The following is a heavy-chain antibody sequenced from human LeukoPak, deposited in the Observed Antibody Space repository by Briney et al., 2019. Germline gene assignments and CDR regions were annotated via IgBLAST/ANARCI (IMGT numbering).Heavy chain of an antibody. CDR1: GGSISSSSYY. V-gene: IGHV4-61*05. J-gene: IGHJ4*02. Sequence: SETLSLTCTVSGGSISSSSYYWSWIRQPPGKELEWIGYIYSTGSTSYNPSLKSRVTISIDTSKNQFSLNLNSVTAADTAVYYCARAPILYYFDCWGQGTLVTVSS. CDR3: ARAPILYYFDC. CDR2: IYSTGST.